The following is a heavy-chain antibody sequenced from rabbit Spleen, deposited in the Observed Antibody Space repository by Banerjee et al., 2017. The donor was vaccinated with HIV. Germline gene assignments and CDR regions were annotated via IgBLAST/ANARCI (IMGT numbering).Heavy chain of an antibody. CDR2: VDVGSSGFT. CDR3: ARDLAGVIGWNFGW. CDR1: GFDFTVTYY. D-gene: IGHD4-1*01. Sequence: QSLEESGGDLVKPGASLTLTCKASGFDFTVTYYMCWVRQAPGKGLEWIGCVDVGSSGFTYFASWAKGRFTFSKTSSTTVTLQMTSLTAADTATYFCARDLAGVIGWNFGWWGQGTLVTVS. J-gene: IGHJ3*01. V-gene: IGHV1S40*01.